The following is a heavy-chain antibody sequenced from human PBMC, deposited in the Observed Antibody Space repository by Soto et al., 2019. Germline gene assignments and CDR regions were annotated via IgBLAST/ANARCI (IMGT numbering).Heavy chain of an antibody. CDR1: GGSVTSGSSY. V-gene: IGHV4-39*01. Sequence: SETLSLTCTVSGGSVTSGSSYWGWVRQAPGKGLEWIGDVLFIGNTWYNADLKARLTRSVDTSNDQFSLRLSSVTAADTAFYVCVRLTSRRAAASHGRSNYLETWGPGTLVTVSS. CDR3: VRLTSRRAAASHGRSNYLET. CDR2: VLFIGNT. D-gene: IGHD1-26*01. J-gene: IGHJ4*02.